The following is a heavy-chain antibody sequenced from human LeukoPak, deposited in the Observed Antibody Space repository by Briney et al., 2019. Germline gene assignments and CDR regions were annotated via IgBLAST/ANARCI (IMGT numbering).Heavy chain of an antibody. CDR1: GFTFRSYD. J-gene: IGHJ4*02. D-gene: IGHD3-3*01. CDR2: IGTAGDP. Sequence: PGGSLRLSCAASGFTFRSYDMHWVRQVAGKGLEWVSSIGTAGDPFYPASVKGRFTISRENAKNSLYLQMNSLRVGDTAVYYCTREYEGSFDFWGQGTLVTVSS. V-gene: IGHV3-13*05. CDR3: TREYEGSFDF.